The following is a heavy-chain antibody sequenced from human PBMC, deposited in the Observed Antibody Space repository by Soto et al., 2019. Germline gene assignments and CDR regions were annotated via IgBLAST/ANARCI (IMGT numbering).Heavy chain of an antibody. CDR1: GGSFSGYY. Sequence: QVQLQQWGAGLLKPSETLSLTCAVYGGSFSGYYWSWIRQPPGKGLEWIGEINHSGSTNYNPSLKSRVTISVDTAKNQFSLKLSSVTAADTAVYYCARGTADYSNYYYYYMDVWGKGTTVTVSS. J-gene: IGHJ6*03. D-gene: IGHD4-4*01. CDR2: INHSGST. CDR3: ARGTADYSNYYYYYMDV. V-gene: IGHV4-34*01.